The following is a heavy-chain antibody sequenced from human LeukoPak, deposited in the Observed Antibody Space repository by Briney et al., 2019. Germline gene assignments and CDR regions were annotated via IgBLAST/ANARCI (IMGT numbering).Heavy chain of an antibody. V-gene: IGHV3-11*06. Sequence: KPGGSLRLSCATSGFTFNDHYLGWVRQAPGKGLEWVSYISSSSNHIYYADSVTGRFTISRDNAKNSVFLQMNSLRAEDTAVYFCARVRSYFFDYWGQGTLVTVSS. CDR1: GFTFNDHY. J-gene: IGHJ4*02. CDR3: ARVRSYFFDY. CDR2: ISSSSNHI.